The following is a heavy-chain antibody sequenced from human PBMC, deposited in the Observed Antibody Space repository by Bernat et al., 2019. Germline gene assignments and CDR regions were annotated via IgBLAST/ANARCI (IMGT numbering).Heavy chain of an antibody. CDR3: ARHGLGRKGNWHFDL. V-gene: IGHV4-59*08. CDR1: GGSISGYY. J-gene: IGHJ2*01. D-gene: IGHD6-19*01. CDR2: IYYSGGT. Sequence: QVQLQESGPGLVKPSETLSLTCTFSGGSISGYYWRWIRQPPGKGLEWIGNIYYSGGTKYNPSLKSRVTISVDTSKNQFSLKLSSVTAADTAVYYCARHGLGRKGNWHFDLWGRGTLVTVS.